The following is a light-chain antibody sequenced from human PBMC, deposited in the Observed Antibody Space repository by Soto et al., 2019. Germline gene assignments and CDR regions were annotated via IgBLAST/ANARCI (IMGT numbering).Light chain of an antibody. V-gene: IGKV1-33*01. CDR2: DAS. CDR1: QDISNY. Sequence: DIQMTQSPSSLSASVGDRVTITCQASQDISNYLNWYQQKPGKDPKLLIYDASNLETGVPSRFSVNESGTDFTFTISSLKPEDIATYYCQQYDNRPSITFGQGTRLEIK. CDR3: QQYDNRPSIT. J-gene: IGKJ5*01.